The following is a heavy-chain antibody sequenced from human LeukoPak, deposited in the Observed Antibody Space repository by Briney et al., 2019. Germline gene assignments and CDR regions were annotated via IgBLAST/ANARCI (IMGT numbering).Heavy chain of an antibody. CDR3: ASYDILTGLDY. V-gene: IGHV3-48*03. D-gene: IGHD3-9*01. CDR2: ISSSGSNI. CDR1: GFTFSSYE. Sequence: GGSLRLSCAASGFTFSSYEMNWVRLAPGKGLEWVSYISSSGSNIYYADSVKGRFTISRDNAKNSLYLQMSNLRAEDTAVYYCASYDILTGLDYWGQGTLVTVSS. J-gene: IGHJ4*02.